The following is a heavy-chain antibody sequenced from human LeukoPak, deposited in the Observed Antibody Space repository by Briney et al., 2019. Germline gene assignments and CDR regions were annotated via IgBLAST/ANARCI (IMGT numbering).Heavy chain of an antibody. Sequence: SETLSLTCTVSGGSISSYYWRWIPQPAGKGREWIGRIYTSGSTNYNPSLKSRVTISVDTSKNQFSLKLSSVTAADTAVYYCAREGVHDYGDYGTDYWGQGTLVTVSS. J-gene: IGHJ4*02. CDR1: GGSISSYY. CDR2: IYTSGST. D-gene: IGHD4-17*01. V-gene: IGHV4-4*07. CDR3: AREGVHDYGDYGTDY.